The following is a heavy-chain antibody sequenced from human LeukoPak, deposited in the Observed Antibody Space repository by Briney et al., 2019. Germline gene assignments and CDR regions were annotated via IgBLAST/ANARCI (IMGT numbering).Heavy chain of an antibody. CDR2: IYYSGST. Sequence: PSETLSLTCTVSGGSVSSGSYYWSWIRQPPGKGLEWIGYIYYSGSTNYNPSLKSRVTISVDTSKNQFSLKLSSVTAADTAVYYCARGGNSWSGIFDYWGQGTLVTVSS. CDR1: GGSVSSGSYY. D-gene: IGHD3-3*01. CDR3: ARGGNSWSGIFDY. J-gene: IGHJ4*02. V-gene: IGHV4-61*01.